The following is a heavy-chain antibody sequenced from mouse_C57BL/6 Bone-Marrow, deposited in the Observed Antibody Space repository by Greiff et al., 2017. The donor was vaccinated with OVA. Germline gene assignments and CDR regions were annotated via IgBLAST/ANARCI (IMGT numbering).Heavy chain of an antibody. CDR1: GYTFTSYW. J-gene: IGHJ4*01. CDR2: IDPSDSET. Sequence: QVQLQQPGAELVRPGSSVKLSCKASGYTFTSYWMHWVKQRPIQGLEWIGNIDPSDSETHYNQKFKDKATLTVDKSSSPAYMQLSSLTAEDSAVYGCATGQGGRGDAMDYWGQGTSVTVSS. V-gene: IGHV1-52*01. CDR3: ATGQGGRGDAMDY. D-gene: IGHD3-3*01.